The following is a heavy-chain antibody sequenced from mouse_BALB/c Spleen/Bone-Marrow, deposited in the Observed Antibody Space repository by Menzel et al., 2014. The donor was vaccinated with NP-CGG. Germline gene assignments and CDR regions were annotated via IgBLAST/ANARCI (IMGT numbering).Heavy chain of an antibody. CDR1: RFDFSSYW. CDR3: ARLNYYGNFLV. V-gene: IGHV4-1*02. Sequence: EVMLVESGGGLVQPGGSLKLSCAASRFDFSSYWMSWVRQAPGKGLEWIGEINPDSSTINYTPSLKDKFIISRDNAKNTLYLQMSKVRSEDTALYYCARLNYYGNFLVWGAGTTVTVSS. CDR2: INPDSSTI. J-gene: IGHJ1*01. D-gene: IGHD1-1*01.